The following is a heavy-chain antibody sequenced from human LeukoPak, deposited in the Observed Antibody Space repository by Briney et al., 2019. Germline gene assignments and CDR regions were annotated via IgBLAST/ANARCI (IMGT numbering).Heavy chain of an antibody. CDR3: ARDEGIAAAGTSLGFDY. CDR1: GFTFSSYA. V-gene: IGHV3-23*01. D-gene: IGHD6-13*01. J-gene: IGHJ4*02. CDR2: ISGSGGST. Sequence: GGSLRLSCAASGFTFSSYAMSWVRQAPGKGLEWVSAISGSGGSTYYADSVKGRFTISRDNSKNTLYLQMNSLRAEDTAVYYCARDEGIAAAGTSLGFDYWGQGTLVTVSS.